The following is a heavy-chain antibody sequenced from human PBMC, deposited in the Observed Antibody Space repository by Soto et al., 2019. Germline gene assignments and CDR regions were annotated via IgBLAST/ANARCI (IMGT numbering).Heavy chain of an antibody. J-gene: IGHJ6*02. Sequence: PGGSLRLSCAASGFTFSSYAMSWVRQAPGKGLEWVSAISGSGGSTYYADSVKGRFTISRDNSKNTLYLQMNSLRAEDTAVYYCAKYYDFWSGYLRQTDYYGMDVWGQGTTVTASS. CDR1: GFTFSSYA. CDR3: AKYYDFWSGYLRQTDYYGMDV. D-gene: IGHD3-3*01. CDR2: ISGSGGST. V-gene: IGHV3-23*01.